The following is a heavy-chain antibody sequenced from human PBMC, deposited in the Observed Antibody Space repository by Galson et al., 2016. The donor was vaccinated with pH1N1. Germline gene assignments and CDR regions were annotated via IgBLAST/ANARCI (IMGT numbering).Heavy chain of an antibody. D-gene: IGHD1-26*01. CDR2: ITSNSFYM. J-gene: IGHJ6*03. Sequence: LRLSCAASGFTFTAYSMIWVRQAAGKGLEWVSSITSNSFYMYYADSVKGRFTISRDNAKNSLYLHINNLRAEDTAVYYCARDPGRPRLYYMDVWGKGTTVTVSS. CDR1: GFTFTAYS. CDR3: ARDPGRPRLYYMDV. V-gene: IGHV3-21*06.